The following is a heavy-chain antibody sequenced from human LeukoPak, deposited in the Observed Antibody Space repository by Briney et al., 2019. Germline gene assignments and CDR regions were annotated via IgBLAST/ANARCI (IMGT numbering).Heavy chain of an antibody. CDR2: ISSAGST. V-gene: IGHV3-53*01. CDR1: GFTFSSYS. Sequence: PGGSLRLSCAASGFTFSSYSMNWVRQAPGKGLEWVSVISSAGSTYYAGSVQGRFTISRDNSKNTLYLQMNSLRAEDTAVYYCARDSGRYTGDYWGQGTLVTVSS. CDR3: ARDSGRYTGDY. J-gene: IGHJ4*02. D-gene: IGHD3-16*02.